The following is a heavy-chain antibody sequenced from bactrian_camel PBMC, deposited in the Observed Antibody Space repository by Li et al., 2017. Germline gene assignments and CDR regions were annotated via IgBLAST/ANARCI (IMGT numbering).Heavy chain of an antibody. CDR1: GDIFETCG. CDR2: IYTFGRTT. D-gene: IGHD4*01. Sequence: VQLVESGGGSVEVGGSLRLSCVGSGDIFETCGVGWYRQAPGMEREQVAIFIYTFGRTTRYADSMKGRFTISEDSAKNILYLQMDSLKPEDTGMYACAVRGGGRCSAQRQRSDWEAWGQGTQVTVS. CDR3: AVRGGGRCSAQRQRSDWEA. J-gene: IGHJ4*01. V-gene: IGHV3S54*01.